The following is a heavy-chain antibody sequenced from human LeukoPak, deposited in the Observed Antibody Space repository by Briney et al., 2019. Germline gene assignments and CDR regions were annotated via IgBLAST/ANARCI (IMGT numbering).Heavy chain of an antibody. CDR1: GFTFSSYS. Sequence: PGGSLRLSCAASGFTFSSYSMNWVRQAPGKGLEWVSSISSSSSYIYYADSVKGRFTISRDNAKNSLYLQMNSLRAEDTAVYYCARDFRHYYDKADYWGQGTLVTVSS. CDR3: ARDFRHYYDKADY. CDR2: ISSSSSYI. D-gene: IGHD3-22*01. J-gene: IGHJ4*02. V-gene: IGHV3-21*01.